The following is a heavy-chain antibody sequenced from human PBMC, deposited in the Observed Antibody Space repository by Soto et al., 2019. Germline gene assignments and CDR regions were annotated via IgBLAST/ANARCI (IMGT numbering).Heavy chain of an antibody. V-gene: IGHV1-24*01. CDR3: ATLGGFGELFVGWFDP. J-gene: IGHJ5*02. CDR2: FDPEDGET. CDR1: GYTLTELS. Sequence: QVQLVQSGAEVKKPGASVKVSCKVSGYTLTELSMHWVRQAPGKGLEWMGGFDPEDGETIYAQKSQGRVTMTEDTSTDTAYMELSSLRSEDTAVYYCATLGGFGELFVGWFDPWGQGTLVTVSS. D-gene: IGHD3-10*01.